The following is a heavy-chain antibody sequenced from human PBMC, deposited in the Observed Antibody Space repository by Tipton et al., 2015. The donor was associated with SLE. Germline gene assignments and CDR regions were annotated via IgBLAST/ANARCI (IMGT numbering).Heavy chain of an antibody. CDR1: GGSISSSSYY. V-gene: IGHV4-39*07. D-gene: IGHD1/OR15-1a*01. CDR3: AKDDPEQRRFDY. Sequence: TLSLTCTVSGGSISSSSYYWGWIRQPPGKGLEWIGSIYYSGSTYYNPSLKSRVTISVDTSKNQFSLKLSSVTAADTAVYYCAKDDPEQRRFDYWGQGTLVTVSS. CDR2: IYYSGST. J-gene: IGHJ4*02.